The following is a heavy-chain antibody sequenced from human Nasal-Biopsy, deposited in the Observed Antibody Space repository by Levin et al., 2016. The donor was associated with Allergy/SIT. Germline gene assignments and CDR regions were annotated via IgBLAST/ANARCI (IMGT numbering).Heavy chain of an antibody. V-gene: IGHV4-30-2*01. CDR3: AGIIAVTGLPPYYHYGLDV. CDR1: GTSISSGGYS. D-gene: IGHD6-19*01. J-gene: IGHJ6*02. Sequence: SETLSLTCAVTGTSISSGGYSWTWIRQPPGKGLEWIGYIYHSGTTYYNPIYHNGTTYSNPSLQSRVTMSVDRSKNQFSLNLSSVTAADTAVYYCAGIIAVTGLPPYYHYGLDVWGPGTTVTVSS. CDR2: IYHSGTT.